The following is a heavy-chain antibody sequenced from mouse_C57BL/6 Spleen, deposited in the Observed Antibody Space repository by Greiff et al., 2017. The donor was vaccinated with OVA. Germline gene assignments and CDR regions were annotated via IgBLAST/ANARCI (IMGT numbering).Heavy chain of an antibody. Sequence: QVQLQQPGAELVRPGSSVKLSCKASGYTFTSYWMDWVKQRPGQGLEWIGNIYPSDSETHYNQKFKDKATLTVDKSSSTAYMQLSSLTSEDSAVYYCAREDYYDYDEAAWFAYWGQGTLVTVSA. CDR1: GYTFTSYW. CDR3: AREDYYDYDEAAWFAY. CDR2: IYPSDSET. V-gene: IGHV1-61*01. D-gene: IGHD2-4*01. J-gene: IGHJ3*01.